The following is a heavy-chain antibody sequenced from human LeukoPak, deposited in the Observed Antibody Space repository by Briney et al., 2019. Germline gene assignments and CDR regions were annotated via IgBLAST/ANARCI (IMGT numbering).Heavy chain of an antibody. CDR3: ARDQSGEDWFDP. Sequence: PSETLSLTCAVSGGSISSGGYSWSWIRQPPGKGLEWIGYIYHSGSTYYNPSLKSRVTISVDRSKNQFSLKLSSVTAADTAVYYCARDQSGEDWFDPWGQGTLVTVSS. V-gene: IGHV4-30-2*01. CDR2: IYHSGST. J-gene: IGHJ5*02. CDR1: GGSISSGGYS.